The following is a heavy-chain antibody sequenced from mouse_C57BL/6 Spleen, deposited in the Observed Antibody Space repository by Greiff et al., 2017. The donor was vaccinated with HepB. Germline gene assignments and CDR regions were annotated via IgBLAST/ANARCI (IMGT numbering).Heavy chain of an antibody. Sequence: QVQLQQPGAELVKPGASVNLSCKASGYTFTSYWMQWVNQRPGQGLEWIGEIDPSDSYTNYNQKFKGKATLIVDTSSSTAYMQLSSLTSEDSAVYYCARGHYGYGNAMDYWGQGTSVTVSS. J-gene: IGHJ4*01. CDR1: GYTFTSYW. CDR3: ARGHYGYGNAMDY. D-gene: IGHD2-2*01. CDR2: IDPSDSYT. V-gene: IGHV1-50*01.